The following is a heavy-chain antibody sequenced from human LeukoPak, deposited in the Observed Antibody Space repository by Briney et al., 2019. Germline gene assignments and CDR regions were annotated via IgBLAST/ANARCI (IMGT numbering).Heavy chain of an antibody. D-gene: IGHD6-6*01. V-gene: IGHV4-31*03. Sequence: SETLSLTCTVSGGSISSGGYYWSWIRQHPGKGLEWIGYIYYSGSTYYNPSLKSRVTISVDTSKNQFSLKLSSVTAADTAVYYCARHSGYSSSSNWFDPWGQGTLVTVSS. J-gene: IGHJ5*02. CDR1: GGSISSGGYY. CDR2: IYYSGST. CDR3: ARHSGYSSSSNWFDP.